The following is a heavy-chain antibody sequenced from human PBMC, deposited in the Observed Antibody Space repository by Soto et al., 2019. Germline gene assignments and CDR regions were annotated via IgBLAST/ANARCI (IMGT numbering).Heavy chain of an antibody. CDR2: ISGSGGNT. D-gene: IGHD3-3*01. Sequence: GGSLRLSCTDFGFTFRNYDMSWVRQAPGKGLEWVSGISGSGGNTYYADSVKGRFTVSRDNSNNMLFLQMNSLRAEDTAVYYCAKKYDFWGGSFNDYWGQGTLVTVSS. J-gene: IGHJ4*02. CDR1: GFTFRNYD. CDR3: AKKYDFWGGSFNDY. V-gene: IGHV3-23*01.